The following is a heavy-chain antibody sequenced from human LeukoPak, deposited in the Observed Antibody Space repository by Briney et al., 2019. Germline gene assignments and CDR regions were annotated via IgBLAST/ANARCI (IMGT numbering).Heavy chain of an antibody. J-gene: IGHJ5*02. D-gene: IGHD2-2*01. CDR3: VRGDTSTRCCNNWFDP. Sequence: GGSLRLSCAASGFTFSSYSMNWVRQAPGKGLEWVSSISCTSTYIYYTDSVKGRFTISRDNAQNSLYLQMNSLRAEDTAVYYCVRGDTSTRCCNNWFDPWGQGTLVTVSS. V-gene: IGHV3-21*01. CDR1: GFTFSSYS. CDR2: ISCTSTYI.